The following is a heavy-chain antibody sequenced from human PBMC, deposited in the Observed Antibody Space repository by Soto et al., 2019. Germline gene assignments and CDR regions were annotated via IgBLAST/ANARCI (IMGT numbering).Heavy chain of an antibody. D-gene: IGHD2-8*01. CDR3: ARDSTGWRAVYGS. J-gene: IGHJ5*02. V-gene: IGHV3-11*05. CDR2: ISTSSSYT. CDR1: GFTFSDYY. Sequence: PGGSLRLSCAASGFTFSDYYMSWIRQAPGKGLEWISCISTSSSYTNYADSVKGRFTISRDNAKNSLFLQMNSLRAEDTAVYYCARDSTGWRAVYGSWGQGTLVTVSS.